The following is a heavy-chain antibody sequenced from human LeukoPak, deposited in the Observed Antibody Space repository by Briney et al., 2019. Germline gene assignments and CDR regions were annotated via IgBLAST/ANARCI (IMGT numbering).Heavy chain of an antibody. D-gene: IGHD1-26*01. Sequence: PSETLSLTCTVSGGSISSYYWSWIRQPPGKGLEWIGYIYYSGSTNYNPSLKSRVTISVDTSKNQFSLKLSSVTAADTAVYYCARAPYSGSYYEYYYYGMDVWGQGTTVTVSS. CDR3: ARAPYSGSYYEYYYYGMDV. J-gene: IGHJ6*02. CDR2: IYYSGST. CDR1: GGSISSYY. V-gene: IGHV4-59*08.